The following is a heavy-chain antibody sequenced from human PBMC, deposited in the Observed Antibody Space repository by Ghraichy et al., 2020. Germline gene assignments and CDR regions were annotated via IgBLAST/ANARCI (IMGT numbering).Heavy chain of an antibody. CDR1: GFTVSSNY. CDR3: ARVTPYYDILTGYYTGSGWFDP. Sequence: GGSLRLSCAASGFTVSSNYMSWVRQAPGKGLEWVSVIYSGGSTYYADSVKGRFTISRDNSKNTLYLQMNSLRAEDTAVYYCARVTPYYDILTGYYTGSGWFDPWGQGTLVTVSS. D-gene: IGHD3-9*01. V-gene: IGHV3-53*01. CDR2: IYSGGST. J-gene: IGHJ5*02.